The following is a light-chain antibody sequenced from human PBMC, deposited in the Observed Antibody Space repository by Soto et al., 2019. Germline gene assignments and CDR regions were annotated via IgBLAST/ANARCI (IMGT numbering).Light chain of an antibody. V-gene: IGKV3-15*01. CDR2: DAS. CDR1: QSVSSK. CDR3: QQYNDWPPYT. Sequence: EIVMTQSPATVSVSPGERATLSCRASQSVSSKLAWYQQKPGQPPRLLIFDASARATGVPDRFSGRGSGTEFILTISRLQSEDFAVYYCQQYNDWPPYTFRQGTKVEMK. J-gene: IGKJ2*01.